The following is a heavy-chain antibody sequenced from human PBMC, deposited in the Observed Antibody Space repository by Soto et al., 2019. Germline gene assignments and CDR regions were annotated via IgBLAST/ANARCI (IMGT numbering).Heavy chain of an antibody. CDR3: ARHGSY. J-gene: IGHJ4*02. CDR2: IYYGGSS. Sequence: PSETLSLTCTVSGVSISSSSYYWGWFRQPPGKGLEWIVTIYYGGSSYSNPSLKSRVTITLDTSKNQFSLTLTSVTAADTAVYYCARHGSYWGQGTLVTVSS. CDR1: GVSISSSSYY. V-gene: IGHV4-39*01.